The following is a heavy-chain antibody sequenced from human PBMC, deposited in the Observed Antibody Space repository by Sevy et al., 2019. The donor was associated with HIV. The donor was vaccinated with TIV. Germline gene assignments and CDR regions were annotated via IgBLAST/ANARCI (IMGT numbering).Heavy chain of an antibody. CDR2: IWSDGSNK. CDR3: AKDLRTRYSAYTWADHFDF. Sequence: GGSLRLSCEASGFGFSGHGMHWVRQAPGRGLEWLAVIWSDGSNKYYADSVQGRFTISRDNSKNTLYLQMNSLRVEDTAVYYCAKDLRTRYSAYTWADHFDFWGQGTLVTVSS. V-gene: IGHV3-33*06. D-gene: IGHD5-12*01. J-gene: IGHJ4*02. CDR1: GFGFSGHG.